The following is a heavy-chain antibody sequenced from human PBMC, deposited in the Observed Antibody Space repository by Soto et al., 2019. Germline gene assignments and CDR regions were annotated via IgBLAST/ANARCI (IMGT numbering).Heavy chain of an antibody. V-gene: IGHV4-34*01. J-gene: IGHJ6*03. D-gene: IGHD2-2*01. CDR1: GGSFSGYY. CDR3: ARGRGRCSSTSCYHTHRYYYYMDV. CDR2: INHSGST. Sequence: PSETLSLTCAVYGGSFSGYYWSWIRQPPGKGLEWIGEINHSGSTNYNPSLKSRVTISVDTPKNQFSLKLSSVTAADTAVYYCARGRGRCSSTSCYHTHRYYYYMDVWGKGTTVTVSS.